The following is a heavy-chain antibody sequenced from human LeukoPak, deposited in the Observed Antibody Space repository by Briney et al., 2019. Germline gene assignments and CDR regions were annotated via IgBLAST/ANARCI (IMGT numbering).Heavy chain of an antibody. V-gene: IGHV3-64D*06. CDR2: ISSNGGST. J-gene: IGHJ4*02. Sequence: GGSLRLSCSASGFTFSNYAIHWVRQAPGKGLEYVSAISSNGGSTYNADSVKGRFTISRDNSKNTLYLQMSSLRPEDTAVYYCVKDPGSSGSGYYDYWGQGTLVTVSS. CDR1: GFTFSNYA. CDR3: VKDPGSSGSGYYDY. D-gene: IGHD6-19*01.